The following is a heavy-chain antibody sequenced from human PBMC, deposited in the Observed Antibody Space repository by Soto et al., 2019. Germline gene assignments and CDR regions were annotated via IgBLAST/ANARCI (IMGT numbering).Heavy chain of an antibody. CDR1: GFTFSSYA. Sequence: GGSLRLSCAASGFTFSSYAMHWVRQAPGKGLEWVAVIWYDGSNKYYADSVKGRFTISRDNAKNSLYLQMNSLRAEDTAVYYCARTPNWNPPRGWFDPWGQGTLVTVSS. V-gene: IGHV3-33*01. CDR3: ARTPNWNPPRGWFDP. D-gene: IGHD1-1*01. J-gene: IGHJ5*02. CDR2: IWYDGSNK.